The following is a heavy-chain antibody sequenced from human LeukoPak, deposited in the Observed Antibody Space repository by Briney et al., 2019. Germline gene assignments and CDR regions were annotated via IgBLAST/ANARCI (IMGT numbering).Heavy chain of an antibody. CDR3: AASSGSDEYFQH. CDR1: GGSISSGGYY. Sequence: SQTLSLTCTVSGGSISSGGYYWSWIRQHPGKGLEWIGYIYYSGSTYYNPSLKSRVTISVDTSKNQFSLKLSSATAADTAVYYCAASSGSDEYFQHWGQGTLVTVSS. V-gene: IGHV4-31*03. J-gene: IGHJ1*01. D-gene: IGHD1-26*01. CDR2: IYYSGST.